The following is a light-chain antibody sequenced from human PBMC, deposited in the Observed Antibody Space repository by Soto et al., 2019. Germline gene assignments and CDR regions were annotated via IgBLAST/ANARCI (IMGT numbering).Light chain of an antibody. J-gene: IGKJ1*01. CDR2: AAS. CDR3: QRYNNWPGT. V-gene: IGKV3-15*01. CDR1: ESISSN. Sequence: EIVMTQSPATLSVSPGERATLSCRASESISSNVAWYQQRPGQAPRLLIYAASTMATGVPARFSGSASGTEFTLTISSLQSEYFAIYYCQRYNNWPGTFGQGTKVEIK.